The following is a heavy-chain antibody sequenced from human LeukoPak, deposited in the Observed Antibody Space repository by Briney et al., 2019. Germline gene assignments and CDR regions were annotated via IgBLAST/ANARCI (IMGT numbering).Heavy chain of an antibody. V-gene: IGHV3-21*04. CDR3: ARERRENYYDNSGYPDY. CDR2: ISSSSSYI. J-gene: IGHJ4*02. D-gene: IGHD3-22*01. Sequence: GGSLRLSCAASGFTFSAYSMNWVRQAPGKGLEWVSSISSSSSYIYYADSVKGRLTISRDNAKNSLYLQMNSLRAEDTAVYYCARERRENYYDNSGYPDYWGQGTLVTVSS. CDR1: GFTFSAYS.